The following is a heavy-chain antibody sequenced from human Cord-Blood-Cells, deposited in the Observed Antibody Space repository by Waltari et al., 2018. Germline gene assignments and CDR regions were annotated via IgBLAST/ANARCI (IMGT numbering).Heavy chain of an antibody. J-gene: IGHJ2*01. CDR3: ARDPSGSYYWYFDL. D-gene: IGHD1-26*01. CDR1: GYSTSSGYH. Sequence: QVQLQESGPGLVKPSETLSLTGAVSGYSTSSGYHWGWIRQPPGKGLEWMGSIYQRGSTYYNPSLKSRVTIPVDTSKNQFSLKLSSVTAADTAVYYCARDPSGSYYWYFDLWGRGTLVTVSS. V-gene: IGHV4-38-2*02. CDR2: IYQRGST.